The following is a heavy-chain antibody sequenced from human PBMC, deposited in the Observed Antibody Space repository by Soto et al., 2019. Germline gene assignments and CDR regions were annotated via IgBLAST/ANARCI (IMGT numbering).Heavy chain of an antibody. V-gene: IGHV5-51*01. Sequence: GESLKISCKGSGYSFTSYWIGWVRQMPGKGLEWMGIIYPGDSDTRYSPSFQGQVTISADKSIGTAYLQWSSLKASDAAMYYCARPHAMNTVIGRVAYYYGMDVWGQGTTVTVSS. CDR2: IYPGDSDT. J-gene: IGHJ6*02. D-gene: IGHD4-4*01. CDR1: GYSFTSYW. CDR3: ARPHAMNTVIGRVAYYYGMDV.